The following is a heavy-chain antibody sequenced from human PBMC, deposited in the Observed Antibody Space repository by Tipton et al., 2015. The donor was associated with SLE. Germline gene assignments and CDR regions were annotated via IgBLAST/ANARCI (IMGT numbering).Heavy chain of an antibody. CDR2: IYYSGST. CDR1: GGSISSSSYY. Sequence: TLSLTCTVSGGSISSSSYYWGWIRQPPGKGLEWIGSIYYSGSTYYNPSLKSRLTMSVDTSKNQFSLKLSSVTAADTAVYYCARRGYDFWSGYPGLVYFDYWGQGTLVTVSS. CDR3: ARRGYDFWSGYPGLVYFDY. D-gene: IGHD3-3*01. V-gene: IGHV4-39*01. J-gene: IGHJ4*02.